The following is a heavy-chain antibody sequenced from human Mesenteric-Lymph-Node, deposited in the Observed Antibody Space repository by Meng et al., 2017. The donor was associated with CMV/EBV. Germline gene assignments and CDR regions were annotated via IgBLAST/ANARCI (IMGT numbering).Heavy chain of an antibody. J-gene: IGHJ5*02. V-gene: IGHV6-1*03. Sequence: RVTLHSAAMNLIRQAPSRGLEWLASTYYRCKCYSDSAASVSRFITTNPDTSKTQFLLQLSPVTPDATFFYYCARDHTAMETYNSFDPWGQGTLVTVSS. D-gene: IGHD1-1*01. CDR1: RVTLHSAA. CDR3: ARDHTAMETYNSFDP. CDR2: TYYRCKCYS.